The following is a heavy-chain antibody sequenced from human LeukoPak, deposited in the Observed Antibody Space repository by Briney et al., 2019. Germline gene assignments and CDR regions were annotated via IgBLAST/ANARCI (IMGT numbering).Heavy chain of an antibody. CDR2: ISGSGGST. CDR3: AKGGRAAAGTGDYFDY. D-gene: IGHD6-13*01. V-gene: IGHV3-23*01. J-gene: IGHJ4*02. CDR1: GFTLSNYA. Sequence: PGGSLRLSCAASGFTLSNYAMNWVRQAPGKGLEWVSAISGSGGSTYYADSVKGRFTISRDNSKNTLYLQMNSLRAEDTAVYYCAKGGRAAAGTGDYFDYWGQGTLVTVSS.